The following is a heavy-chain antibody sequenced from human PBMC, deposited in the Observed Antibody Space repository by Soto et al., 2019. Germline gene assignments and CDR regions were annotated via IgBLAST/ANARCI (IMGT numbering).Heavy chain of an antibody. CDR2: INHSGST. CDR1: GGSFSGYY. J-gene: IGHJ6*03. D-gene: IGHD4-17*01. Sequence: SETLSLTCAVYGGSFSGYYWSWIRQPPGKGLEWIGEINHSGSTNYNPSLKSRVTISVDTSKNQFSLKLSSVTAADTAVYYCARGRSTVTQFSRYYYYMDVWGKGTTVTVS. CDR3: ARGRSTVTQFSRYYYYMDV. V-gene: IGHV4-34*01.